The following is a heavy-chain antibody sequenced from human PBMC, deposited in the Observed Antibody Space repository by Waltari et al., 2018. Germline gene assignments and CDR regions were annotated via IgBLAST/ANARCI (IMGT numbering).Heavy chain of an antibody. J-gene: IGHJ4*02. CDR3: TVHARAFDY. CDR1: GFTFSTYW. V-gene: IGHV3-74*02. Sequence: EVQLVESGGGLVQPGGSLRLSCAASGFTFSTYWMHWVRQAPGKGLVWVSHINGVGNSPTYADSVEGRFTISGDNAKNTLYLQMNSLRADDTAVYYCTVHARAFDYWGQGTPVTVSS. CDR2: INGVGNSP.